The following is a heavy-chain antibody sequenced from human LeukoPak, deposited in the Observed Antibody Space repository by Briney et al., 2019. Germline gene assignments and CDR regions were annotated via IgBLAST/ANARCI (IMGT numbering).Heavy chain of an antibody. J-gene: IGHJ5*02. CDR1: GGSISSYY. Sequence: PETLSLTCTVSGGSISSYYWSWIRQPPGKGLEWIGYIYYSGSTNYNPSLKSRVTISVDTSKNQFSLKLSSVTAADTAVYYCARGYCSGGSCYLAPSFDPWGQGTLVTVSS. D-gene: IGHD2-15*01. V-gene: IGHV4-59*01. CDR2: IYYSGST. CDR3: ARGYCSGGSCYLAPSFDP.